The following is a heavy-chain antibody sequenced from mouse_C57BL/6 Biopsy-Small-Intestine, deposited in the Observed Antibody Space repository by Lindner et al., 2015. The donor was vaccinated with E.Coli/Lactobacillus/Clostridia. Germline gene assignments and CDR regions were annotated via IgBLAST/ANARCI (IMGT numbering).Heavy chain of an antibody. V-gene: IGHV1S61*01. Sequence: SVKVSCKPSGGSFSSFTISWVRQAPGQGLEWVGRVIPILRRTIYAQKFQGRVTITADTSTRTTHMELSSLTSDDTAVYYCARESRDFWSGNYRDSPEYYFGMDDWGQGTTVTVSS. J-gene: IGHJ1*01. D-gene: IGHD1-1*01. CDR3: ARESRDFWSGNYRDSPEYYFGMDD. CDR1: GGSFSSFT. CDR2: VIPILRRT.